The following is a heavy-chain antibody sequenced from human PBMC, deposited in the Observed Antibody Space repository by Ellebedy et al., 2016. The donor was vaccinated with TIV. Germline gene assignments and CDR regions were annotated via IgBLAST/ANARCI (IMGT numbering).Heavy chain of an antibody. J-gene: IGHJ6*02. Sequence: GESLKISCAASGFTVSSNYISWVRQAPGKGLEWVSVIYSAGSTYYTDSVKGRFTISRDNSKNMVYLQMNSLRGEDTAVYYCARGFCSGGSCYYYNGMDVWGQGTLVTVSS. CDR3: ARGFCSGGSCYYYNGMDV. D-gene: IGHD2-15*01. CDR2: IYSAGST. CDR1: GFTVSSNY. V-gene: IGHV3-66*01.